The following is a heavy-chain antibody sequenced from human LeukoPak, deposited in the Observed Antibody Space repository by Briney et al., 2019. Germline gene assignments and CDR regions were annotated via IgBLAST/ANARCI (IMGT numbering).Heavy chain of an antibody. CDR3: ARVGSYWQFDF. CDR1: GFTFSTYE. D-gene: IGHD3-10*01. CDR2: IRSSGSTT. V-gene: IGHV3-48*03. J-gene: IGHJ4*02. Sequence: RPGGSLRLSCEASGFTFSTYEMNWVRQAPGKGLEWVSYIRSSGSTTYYADSVKGRFTISRDNTKNSLYLQMNSLRAEDTAVYYCARVGSYWQFDFWGQGTLVTVSS.